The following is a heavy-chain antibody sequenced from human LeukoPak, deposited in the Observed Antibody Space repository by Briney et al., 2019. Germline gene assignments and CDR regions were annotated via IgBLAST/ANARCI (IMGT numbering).Heavy chain of an antibody. V-gene: IGHV1-69*06. CDR2: IIPIFGTA. Sequence: SVKVSCKASGGTFSSYAISWVRQAPGQGLEWMGGIIPIFGTANYAQKFQGRVTITADKSTSTAYVELSSLRSEDTAVYYCARGGIEYSSPSGVGWFDPWGQGTLVTVSS. J-gene: IGHJ5*02. D-gene: IGHD6-6*01. CDR1: GGTFSSYA. CDR3: ARGGIEYSSPSGVGWFDP.